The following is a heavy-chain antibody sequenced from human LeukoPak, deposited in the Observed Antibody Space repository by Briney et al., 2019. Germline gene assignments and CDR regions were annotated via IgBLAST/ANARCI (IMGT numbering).Heavy chain of an antibody. D-gene: IGHD1-1*01. V-gene: IGHV3-21*01. Sequence: GGSLRLSCAASGFTFSSYSMNWVRQAPGKGLEWVSSISSSSSYIYYAGSVKGRFTISRDNAKNSLYLQMNSLRAEDTAVYYCARDTGTTKMDVWGKGTTVTVSS. CDR2: ISSSSSYI. CDR1: GFTFSSYS. J-gene: IGHJ6*04. CDR3: ARDTGTTKMDV.